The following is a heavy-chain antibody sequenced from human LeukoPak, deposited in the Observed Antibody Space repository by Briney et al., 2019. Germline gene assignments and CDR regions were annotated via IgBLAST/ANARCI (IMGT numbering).Heavy chain of an antibody. CDR2: IYYSGST. D-gene: IGHD3-22*01. J-gene: IGHJ3*02. CDR3: ARDDYYDSSGYHLDAFDI. Sequence: SETLSLTCTVSGGSISSYYWSWIRQPPGKGLEWIGYIYYSGSTNYDPSLKSRVTISVDTSKNQFSLKLSSVTAADTAVYYCARDDYYDSSGYHLDAFDIWGQGTMVTVSS. CDR1: GGSISSYY. V-gene: IGHV4-59*01.